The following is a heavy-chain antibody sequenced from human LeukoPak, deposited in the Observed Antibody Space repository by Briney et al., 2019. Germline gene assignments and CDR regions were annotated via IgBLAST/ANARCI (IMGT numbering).Heavy chain of an antibody. CDR1: GFTFSDYY. D-gene: IGHD1-1*01. Sequence: GGSLRLSCAASGFTFSDYYMSWIRQAPGKGLEWVSYISSSGSTIYYADSVKGRFTISRDNAKNTLYLQMNSLRAEHTAVHYCARDHGIPATDYYYMDVGGRGTTVTVSS. V-gene: IGHV3-11*04. J-gene: IGHJ6*03. CDR2: ISSSGSTI. CDR3: ARDHGIPATDYYYMDV.